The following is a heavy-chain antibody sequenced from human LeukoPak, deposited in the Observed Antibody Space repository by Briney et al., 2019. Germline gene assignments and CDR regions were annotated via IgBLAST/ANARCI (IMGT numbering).Heavy chain of an antibody. V-gene: IGHV3-11*01. Sequence: GGSLRLSCAASGFTFSNYAMSWVRQAPGKGLEWVSYISSSGSTIYYADSVKGRFTISRDNAKNSLYLQMNSLRAEDTAVYYCASPKVRGVTTFDYWGQGTLVTVSS. D-gene: IGHD3-10*01. J-gene: IGHJ4*02. CDR1: GFTFSNYA. CDR2: ISSSGSTI. CDR3: ASPKVRGVTTFDY.